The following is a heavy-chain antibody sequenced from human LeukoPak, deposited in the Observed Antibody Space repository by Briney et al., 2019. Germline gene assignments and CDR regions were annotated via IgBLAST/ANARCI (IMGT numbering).Heavy chain of an antibody. J-gene: IGHJ3*02. CDR1: GFTARTNY. CDR2: IYSDGST. Sequence: GGSLRLSCAASGFTARTNYMSWVRQAPGKGLEWVSVIYSDGSTYYPDSVKGRFTVSRDTSQNTVYLQMDSLRVDDSAVYHCARVDSSGGTFDMWGQGTMVTVSS. CDR3: ARVDSSGGTFDM. D-gene: IGHD3-10*01. V-gene: IGHV3-53*01.